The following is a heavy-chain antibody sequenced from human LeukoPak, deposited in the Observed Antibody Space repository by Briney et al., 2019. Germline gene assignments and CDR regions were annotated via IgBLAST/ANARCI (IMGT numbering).Heavy chain of an antibody. CDR3: ARGGGTAVADRKSKFDD. D-gene: IGHD6-19*01. Sequence: EASVKVSCKASGYXFTTYYIHWVRQAPGQGLEWMGIVNPSAGSTSYAQKFQGRVTMTRDTSTSTVYMELSSLRSEDTAVYYCARGGGTAVADRKSKFDDWGQGTLVTVSS. CDR1: GYXFTTYY. V-gene: IGHV1-46*01. J-gene: IGHJ4*02. CDR2: VNPSAGST.